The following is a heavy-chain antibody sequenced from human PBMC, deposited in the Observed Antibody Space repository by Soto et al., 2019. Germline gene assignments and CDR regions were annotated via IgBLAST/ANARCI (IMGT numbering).Heavy chain of an antibody. V-gene: IGHV3-33*01. J-gene: IGHJ6*02. Sequence: QVQLEESGGGVVQPGRSLRLSCAASGFTFSSYGMHWVRQAPGKGLEWVAVIWYDGSNKYYADSVKGRFTISRDNSKNTLYLQMNSLRAEDTAVYYCARGNYYYYYGMDVWGQGTTVTVSS. D-gene: IGHD3-10*01. CDR2: IWYDGSNK. CDR1: GFTFSSYG. CDR3: ARGNYYYYYGMDV.